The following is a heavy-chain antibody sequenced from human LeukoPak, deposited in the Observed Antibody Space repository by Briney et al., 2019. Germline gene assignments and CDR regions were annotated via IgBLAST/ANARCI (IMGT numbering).Heavy chain of an antibody. V-gene: IGHV1-2*02. CDR1: GHTFTGYY. Sequence: ASVKVSCKASGHTFTGYYMHWVRQAPGQGLEWMGWIYPNSGGTNYARKFQGRVTMTRDTSISTAYMELSRLRSDDTAVYYCAREPSGSGSYDYWGQGTLVTVSS. J-gene: IGHJ4*02. CDR3: AREPSGSGSYDY. CDR2: IYPNSGGT. D-gene: IGHD3-10*01.